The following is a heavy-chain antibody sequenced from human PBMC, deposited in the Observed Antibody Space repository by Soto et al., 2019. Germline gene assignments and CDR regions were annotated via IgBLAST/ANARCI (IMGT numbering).Heavy chain of an antibody. CDR2: TYYRSKWYY. CDR1: GDSVSSISAA. CDR3: ARIHSSSSSDMDV. J-gene: IGHJ6*02. V-gene: IGHV6-1*01. Sequence: PSQTLSLTCAISGDSVSSISAAWNWIRQSPSRGLEWLGRTYYRSKWYYGYAVSVKSRIAIKPDTSKNQFSLQLNSVTPEDTAVYYCARIHSSSSSDMDVWGQGTTVTVSS. D-gene: IGHD6-6*01.